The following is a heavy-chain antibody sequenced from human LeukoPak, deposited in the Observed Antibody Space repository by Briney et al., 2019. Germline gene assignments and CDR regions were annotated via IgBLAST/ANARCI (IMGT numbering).Heavy chain of an antibody. CDR3: AAQGEYLQYSGSYSSVDY. CDR1: GGTFSSYA. D-gene: IGHD1-26*01. J-gene: IGHJ4*02. V-gene: IGHV1-69*01. Sequence: SVKVSCKASGGTFSSYAISWVRQAPGRGLEWMGGIIPIFGTANYAQKFQGRVTITADESTSTAYMELSSLRSEDTAVYYCAAQGEYLQYSGSYSSVDYWGQGTLVTVSS. CDR2: IIPIFGTA.